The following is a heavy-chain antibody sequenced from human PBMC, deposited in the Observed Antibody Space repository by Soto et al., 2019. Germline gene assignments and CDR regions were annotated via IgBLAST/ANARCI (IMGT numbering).Heavy chain of an antibody. CDR1: GGTFSSYA. D-gene: IGHD3-22*01. J-gene: IGHJ4*02. V-gene: IGHV1-69*13. CDR3: ARGQSDYYDSSGYLYYFDY. CDR2: IIPIFGTA. Sequence: WASVKVSCKASGGTFSSYAISWVRQAPGQGLEWMGGIIPIFGTANYAQKFQGRVTITADESTSTAYMELSSLRSEDTAVYYCARGQSDYYDSSGYLYYFDYWGQGXLVTVYS.